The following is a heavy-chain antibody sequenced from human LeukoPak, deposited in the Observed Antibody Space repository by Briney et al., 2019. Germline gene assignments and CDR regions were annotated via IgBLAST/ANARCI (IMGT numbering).Heavy chain of an antibody. Sequence: ASVKVSCKPSRYTFTSYGISWVRQSPGQGLEWMGWISAYNGNTDYAQKLKGRVTMTTDTSTSTAYMKLRSLRSDDTAVYYCARDYRYSGYEFDCWGQGTLVTVSS. CDR1: RYTFTSYG. CDR2: ISAYNGNT. J-gene: IGHJ4*02. CDR3: ARDYRYSGYEFDC. D-gene: IGHD5-12*01. V-gene: IGHV1-18*01.